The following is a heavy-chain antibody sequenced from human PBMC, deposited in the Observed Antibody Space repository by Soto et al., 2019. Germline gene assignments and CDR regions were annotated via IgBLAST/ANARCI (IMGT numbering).Heavy chain of an antibody. Sequence: GGSLRLSCAASGFTFSDHYMDWVRQAPGKGLEWVGRTRNKANSYTTEYAASVKGRFTISRDDSKNTLYLQMNSLKTEDTAVYYCTTDLTWIQLWPPFDYWGQGTLVTVSS. CDR1: GFTFSDHY. CDR3: TTDLTWIQLWPPFDY. J-gene: IGHJ4*02. V-gene: IGHV3-72*01. CDR2: TRNKANSYTT. D-gene: IGHD5-18*01.